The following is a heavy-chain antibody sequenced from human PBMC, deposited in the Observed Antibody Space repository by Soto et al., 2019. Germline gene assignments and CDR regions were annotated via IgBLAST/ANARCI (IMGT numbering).Heavy chain of an antibody. V-gene: IGHV3-64*01. CDR1: GFTLSGYA. CDR3: ARGTQWGGYIYGLFYYFDY. Sequence: GGSLRLSCAASGFTLSGYAMDWVRHAPGKGLEYVSGISSNGVGTYYANSVQGRFTISRDNSKNTVYLQMGSLTSEDTAVYYYARGTQWGGYIYGLFYYFDYWGQGTLVTVSS. J-gene: IGHJ4*02. D-gene: IGHD5-18*01. CDR2: ISSNGVGT.